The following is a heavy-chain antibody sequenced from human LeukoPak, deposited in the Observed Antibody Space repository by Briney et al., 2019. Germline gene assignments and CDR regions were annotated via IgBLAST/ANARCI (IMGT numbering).Heavy chain of an antibody. CDR1: GFTFSSYS. Sequence: GGSLRLSCAASGFTFSSYSMNWVRQAPGKGLEWVANMSQDGRRKYYMDSVKGRFTISRDNAKNSLFLQLNNLRAEDTAVYYCARHKGLEYWGQGTRVTVSS. J-gene: IGHJ4*02. CDR2: MSQDGRRK. V-gene: IGHV3-7*01. D-gene: IGHD2/OR15-2a*01. CDR3: ARHKGLEY.